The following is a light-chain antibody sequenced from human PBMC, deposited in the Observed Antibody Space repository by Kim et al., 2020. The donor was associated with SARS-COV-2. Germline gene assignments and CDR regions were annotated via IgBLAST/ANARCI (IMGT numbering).Light chain of an antibody. J-gene: IGKJ1*01. CDR1: HSVSSN. CDR2: SAS. Sequence: EIVMTQSPATLSVSPGERASLSYRASHSVSSNLAWFQQKPGQAPRLLIYSASTRATDVPARFCGSGSGTEFTLAISSLQSEDFAPYYCQQYNNWPPWTFGQGTKVDIK. CDR3: QQYNNWPPWT. V-gene: IGKV3-15*01.